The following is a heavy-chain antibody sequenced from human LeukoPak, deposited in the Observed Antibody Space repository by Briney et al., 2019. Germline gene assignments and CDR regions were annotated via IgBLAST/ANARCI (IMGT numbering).Heavy chain of an antibody. Sequence: GGSLRLSCAASGFTFTSYSMNWVRQAPGKGLEWVSSISSSSSYIYYADSVKGRFTISRDNAKNSLYLQMSSLRAEDTAIYYCARLYDILTGAFDYWGQGTLVTVSS. V-gene: IGHV3-21*01. J-gene: IGHJ4*02. D-gene: IGHD3-9*01. CDR1: GFTFTSYS. CDR2: ISSSSSYI. CDR3: ARLYDILTGAFDY.